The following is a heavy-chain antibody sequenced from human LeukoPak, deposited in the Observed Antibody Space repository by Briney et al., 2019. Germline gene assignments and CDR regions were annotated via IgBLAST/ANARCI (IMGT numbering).Heavy chain of an antibody. J-gene: IGHJ6*02. CDR2: ISGSGGST. Sequence: GGSLRLSCAASGFTFSSYAMSWVRQAPGKGLEWVSAISGSGGSTYYADSVKGRFTISRDNSKNTLYLQMNSLRTEDTAFYYCAKDNYRGSFYSGSGTLDVWGRGTTVTVSS. CDR1: GFTFSSYA. CDR3: AKDNYRGSFYSGSGTLDV. D-gene: IGHD3-10*01. V-gene: IGHV3-23*01.